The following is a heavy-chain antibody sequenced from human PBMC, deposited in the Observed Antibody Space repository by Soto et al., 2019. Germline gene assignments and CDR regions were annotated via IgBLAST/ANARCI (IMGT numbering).Heavy chain of an antibody. D-gene: IGHD6-13*01. V-gene: IGHV1-69*01. CDR1: GGTFSSYA. CDR2: IISTFGTA. Sequence: QVQLVQSGAEVKKPGSSVKVSCKATGGTFSSYAISWVRQAPGQGLEWMGGIISTFGTANYAQKFQGRVTITADESTSTAYMELNSLRSEGTVVYYCARGSIAAAGTWFDPWGQGTLVTVSS. J-gene: IGHJ5*02. CDR3: ARGSIAAAGTWFDP.